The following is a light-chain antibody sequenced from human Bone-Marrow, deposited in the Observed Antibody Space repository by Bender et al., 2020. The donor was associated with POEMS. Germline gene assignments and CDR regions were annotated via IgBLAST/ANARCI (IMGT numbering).Light chain of an antibody. J-gene: IGLJ2*01. CDR3: CSYAGSSTFEI. CDR2: EVS. CDR1: SSDVGRYNF. V-gene: IGLV2-23*02. Sequence: QSALTQPASVSGSPGQSITISCTGTSSDVGRYNFVSWYQQHPGKAPKLMIYEVSQRPSGVSNRFSGSKSGNTASLTISGLRAEDEADYHCCSYAGSSTFEIFGGGTKLTVL.